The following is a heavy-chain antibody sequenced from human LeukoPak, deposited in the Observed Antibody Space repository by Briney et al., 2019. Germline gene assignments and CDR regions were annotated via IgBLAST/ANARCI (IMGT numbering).Heavy chain of an antibody. V-gene: IGHV3-15*01. Sequence: GGSLRLSCAASGFTFNTAWMNWVRQAPGKGLEWGGRIRSKADGGTTDYAAPVKGRFTISRDDSKNTLYLQMDSLKTEDTAVYYCTTLTTGRFDYWGQGTLVPGSS. CDR3: TTLTTGRFDY. J-gene: IGHJ4*02. CDR1: GFTFNTAW. D-gene: IGHD1-1*01. CDR2: IRSKADGGTT.